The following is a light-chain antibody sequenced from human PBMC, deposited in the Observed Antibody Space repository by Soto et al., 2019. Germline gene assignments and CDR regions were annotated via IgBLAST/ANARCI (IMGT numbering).Light chain of an antibody. CDR3: QNYNSAPRT. V-gene: IGKV1-27*01. J-gene: IGKJ1*01. CDR1: QGISNS. Sequence: DTQMTQSPSSLSASVGDRVTITCRASQGISNSLAWYQQKPGKVPELLIYGASTLQPGVPSRFSGSGSGTDFALTISSQQPEDVATYYCQNYNSAPRTFGQGTKVELK. CDR2: GAS.